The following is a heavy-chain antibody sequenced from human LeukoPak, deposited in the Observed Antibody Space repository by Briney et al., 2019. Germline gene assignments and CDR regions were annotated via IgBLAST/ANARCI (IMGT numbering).Heavy chain of an antibody. V-gene: IGHV3-21*01. Sequence: GGSLRLSCAASGFTFTNAWMSWVRQAPGQGLEWVSSISSSSSYIYYADSVKGRFTISRDNAKNSLYLQMNSLRAEDTAVYYCARASPSSTSCYAVWGQGTLVTVSS. CDR2: ISSSSSYI. D-gene: IGHD2-2*01. CDR1: GFTFTNAW. CDR3: ARASPSSTSCYAV. J-gene: IGHJ4*02.